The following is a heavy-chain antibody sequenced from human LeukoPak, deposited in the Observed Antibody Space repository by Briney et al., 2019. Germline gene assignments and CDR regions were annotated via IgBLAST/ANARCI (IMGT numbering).Heavy chain of an antibody. V-gene: IGHV4-30-2*01. CDR1: GGSISSGGYS. CDR3: ASGPEWLRQLGY. CDR2: IYHSGST. Sequence: SETLSLTCAVSGGSISSGGYSWSWIRQPPGKGLEWIGYIYHSGSTYYNPSLKSRVTISVDRSKNQSSLKLSSVTAADTAVYYCASGPEWLRQLGYWGQGTLVTVSS. J-gene: IGHJ4*02. D-gene: IGHD5-12*01.